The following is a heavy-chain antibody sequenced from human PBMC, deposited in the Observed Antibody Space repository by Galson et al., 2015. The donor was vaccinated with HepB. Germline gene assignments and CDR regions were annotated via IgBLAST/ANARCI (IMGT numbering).Heavy chain of an antibody. J-gene: IGHJ4*02. CDR3: AKDHCSSTSCYLVYFDY. CDR1: GFTFSSYA. CDR2: ISGSGGST. Sequence: SLRLSCAASGFTFSSYAMSWVRQAPGKGLEWVSAISGSGGSTYYADSVKGRFTISRDNSKNTLYLQMNSLRAEDTAVYYCAKDHCSSTSCYLVYFDYWGQGTLVTVSS. V-gene: IGHV3-23*01. D-gene: IGHD2-2*01.